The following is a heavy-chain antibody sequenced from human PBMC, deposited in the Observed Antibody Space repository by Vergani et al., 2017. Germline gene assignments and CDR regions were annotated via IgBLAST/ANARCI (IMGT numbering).Heavy chain of an antibody. CDR2: INPNSGGT. CDR3: AREVSDFWSGYYEAGSYYYYMDV. CDR1: GYTFTGYY. V-gene: IGHV1-2*02. Sequence: QVQLVQSGAEVKKPGSSVKVSCKASGYTFTGYYMHWVRQAPGQGLEWMGWINPNSGGTNYAQKFQGRVTMTRDTSISTAYMELSSLRSEDTAVYYCAREVSDFWSGYYEAGSYYYYMDVWGKGTTVTVSS. D-gene: IGHD3-3*01. J-gene: IGHJ6*03.